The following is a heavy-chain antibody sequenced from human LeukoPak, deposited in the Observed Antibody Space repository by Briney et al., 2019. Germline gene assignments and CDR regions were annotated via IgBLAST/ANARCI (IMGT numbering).Heavy chain of an antibody. V-gene: IGHV1-18*01. CDR1: GYTFTSYG. D-gene: IGHD3-10*01. CDR3: ARQKGYGSGSYHATNWFDP. CDR2: IIAYNGNT. Sequence: ASVKVSCKASGYTFTSYGISWVRQAPGQGLEWMGWIIAYNGNTNYAQKLQGRVTMTTDTSTSTAYMELRSLRSDDTAVYYCARQKGYGSGSYHATNWFDPWGQGTLVTVSS. J-gene: IGHJ5*02.